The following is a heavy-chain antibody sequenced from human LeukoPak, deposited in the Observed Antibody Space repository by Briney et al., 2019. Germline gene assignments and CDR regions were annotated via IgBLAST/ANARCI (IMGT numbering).Heavy chain of an antibody. CDR2: IIPIFGTA. CDR1: GGTFSSYA. J-gene: IGHJ4*02. CDR3: AGRYDSSGYPLH. V-gene: IGHV1-69*06. Sequence: GASVKVSCKASGGTFSSYAISWVRQAPGQGLEWMGGIIPIFGTANYAQKFQGRVTITADKSTSTAYMELSSLRSEDTAVYYCAGRYDSSGYPLHWGQGTLVTVSS. D-gene: IGHD3-22*01.